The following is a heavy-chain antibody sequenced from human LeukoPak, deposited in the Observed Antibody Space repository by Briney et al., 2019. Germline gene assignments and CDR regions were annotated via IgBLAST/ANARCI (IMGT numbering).Heavy chain of an antibody. CDR2: INSDGSST. Sequence: GGSLRLSCAASGFTFSSYWMHWVRQAPGKGLVWVSRINSDGSSTSYADSVKGRFTISRDNAKNSLYLQMNSLRAEDTAVYYCRGTYYYDSSGYYYEGFDYWGQGTLVTVSS. CDR3: RGTYYYDSSGYYYEGFDY. CDR1: GFTFSSYW. V-gene: IGHV3-74*01. J-gene: IGHJ4*02. D-gene: IGHD3-22*01.